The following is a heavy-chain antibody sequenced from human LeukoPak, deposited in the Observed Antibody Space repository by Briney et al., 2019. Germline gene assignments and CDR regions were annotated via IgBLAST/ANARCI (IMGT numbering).Heavy chain of an antibody. V-gene: IGHV3-30*02. CDR3: AKDGPASGLSYFDY. J-gene: IGHJ4*02. CDR2: IRYDGSTR. D-gene: IGHD2-2*01. Sequence: GGSLRLSCAASGFSFGSIGMHWARQAPGKGLEWVAFIRYDGSTRYYADSVKGRFIISRDISENTLYLQMNSLRTEDTAMYYCAKDGPASGLSYFDYWGQGTLVTVSS. CDR1: GFSFGSIG.